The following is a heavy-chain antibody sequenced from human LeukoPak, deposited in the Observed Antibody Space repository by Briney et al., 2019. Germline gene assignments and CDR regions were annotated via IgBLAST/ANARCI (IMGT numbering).Heavy chain of an antibody. D-gene: IGHD1-1*01. CDR1: SDSMTSYF. CDR3: ARANPNWNPPDY. V-gene: IGHV4-59*08. Sequence: PSETLSLTCSVSSDSMTSYFWSWVRQPPRKGLEWIGYVYHSGSTSYNPSLKSRVSISEDTSKNQFSLKLSSVTAADTAVYFCARANPNWNPPDYWGQGTLVTVSS. J-gene: IGHJ4*02. CDR2: VYHSGST.